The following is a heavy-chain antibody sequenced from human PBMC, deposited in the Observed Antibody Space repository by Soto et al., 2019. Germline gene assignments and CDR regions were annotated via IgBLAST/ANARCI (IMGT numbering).Heavy chain of an antibody. CDR1: GFTFSSYS. CDR2: IWSASNI. J-gene: IGHJ4*02. V-gene: IGHV3-48*02. Sequence: EVQLVESGGGLAQPWGSLRLSCAASGFTFSSYSVNWVRQAPGKGLEWVSNIWSASNINYADSVKGRFTVSRDNAKNSMSLQMNGLRDEDTAVYYCVRDYSFGFDYWGQGILVTVSS. D-gene: IGHD6-13*01. CDR3: VRDYSFGFDY.